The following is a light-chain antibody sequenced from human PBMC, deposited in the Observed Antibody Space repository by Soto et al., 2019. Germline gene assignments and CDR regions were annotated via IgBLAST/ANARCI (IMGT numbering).Light chain of an antibody. CDR2: LNSDGSH. Sequence: QLVLTQSPSASASLGASVKLTCTLSSGHSSYAIAWHQQQPEKGPRYLMKLNSDGSHSKGDGIPDRFSGSSSVAERYLTISSLQSEDEADYYCQTWGTGPWVFGGGIKLTVL. J-gene: IGLJ3*02. V-gene: IGLV4-69*01. CDR3: QTWGTGPWV. CDR1: SGHSSYA.